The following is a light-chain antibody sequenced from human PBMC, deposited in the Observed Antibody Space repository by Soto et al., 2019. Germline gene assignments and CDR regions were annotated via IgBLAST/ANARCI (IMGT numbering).Light chain of an antibody. CDR3: QQYYNWPPYT. J-gene: IGKJ2*01. V-gene: IGKV3-15*01. CDR2: GAS. CDR1: QSVSSN. Sequence: EIVLTQSPATLSVSPGDRSTLSCSSSQSVSSNLAWYQQKPGQTPRLLIYGASTRATGVPPRFSGSRSGTEFTLTISNLQSEDFAVYYCQQYYNWPPYTFGQGTKVDI.